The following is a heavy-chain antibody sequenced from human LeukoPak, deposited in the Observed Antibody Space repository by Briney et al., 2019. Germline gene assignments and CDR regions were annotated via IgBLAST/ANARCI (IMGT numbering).Heavy chain of an antibody. CDR1: GFTFSSYA. D-gene: IGHD4-17*01. J-gene: IGHJ4*02. CDR3: AAKHYGEYYFDY. Sequence: GGSLRLSCVASGFTFSSYAMSGVRQAPGEGLEWVSGIIGDGSSMYYADSVKGRFTVSRDNSKNTLHLQMNNLRAEDTALYYCAAKHYGEYYFDYWGQGILVTVSS. V-gene: IGHV3-23*01. CDR2: IIGDGSSM.